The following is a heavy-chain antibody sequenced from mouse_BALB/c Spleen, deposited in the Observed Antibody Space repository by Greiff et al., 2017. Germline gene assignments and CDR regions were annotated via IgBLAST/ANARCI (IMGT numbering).Heavy chain of an antibody. D-gene: IGHD2-14*01. V-gene: IGHV14-3*02. CDR1: GFNIKDTY. CDR2: IDPANGNT. CDR3: ARVYRYEGNAMDY. Sequence: VQLQQSGAELVKPGASVKLSCTASGFNIKDTYMHWVKQRPEQGLEWIGRIDPANGNTKYDPKFQGKATITADTSSNTAYLQLSSLTSEDTAVYYGARVYRYEGNAMDYWGQGTSVTVSS. J-gene: IGHJ4*01.